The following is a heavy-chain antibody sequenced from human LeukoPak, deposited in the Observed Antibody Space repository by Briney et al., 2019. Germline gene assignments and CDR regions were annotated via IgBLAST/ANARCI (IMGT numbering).Heavy chain of an antibody. J-gene: IGHJ3*02. CDR1: GFTFSGSA. D-gene: IGHD6-13*01. CDR3: TRRSGSWNDAFEI. V-gene: IGHV3-73*01. CDR2: IGSEANSYAT. Sequence: GGSLRLSCAASGFTFSGSAMHWVRQASGKGLEWVGRIGSEANSYATTYAASVKGRFTISRDASKITAYLQMNSLKTEDTAIYYCTRRSGSWNDAFEIWGQGTMVTVSS.